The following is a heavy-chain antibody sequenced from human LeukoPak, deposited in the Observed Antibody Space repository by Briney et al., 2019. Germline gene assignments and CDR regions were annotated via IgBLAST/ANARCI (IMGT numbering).Heavy chain of an antibody. Sequence: PGGSLRLSCAASGFTFSSYSMNWVRQAPGKGLEWVSSIGSSSSYIYYADSVKGRFTISRDNAKNSLYLQMNSLRAEDTAVYYCAREEDYYYYMDVWGKGTTVTVSS. CDR3: AREEDYYYYMDV. CDR1: GFTFSSYS. J-gene: IGHJ6*03. CDR2: IGSSSSYI. V-gene: IGHV3-21*01.